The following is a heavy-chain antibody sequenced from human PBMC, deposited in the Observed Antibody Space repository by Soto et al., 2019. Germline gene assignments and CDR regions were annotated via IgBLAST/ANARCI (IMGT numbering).Heavy chain of an antibody. J-gene: IGHJ5*02. Sequence: QVQLQQSGPALVKPSQTLSLTCAISGDSVSSNDAVWNWIRQSPSRGLEWLGRTYYRVIWQTEYAVAVKGRMTINPDASKNPFSLQLNSVTPEDTAMSYCARLVGNSWLDHWGQGTLVTVSA. CDR2: TYYRVIWQT. CDR1: GDSVSSNDAV. V-gene: IGHV6-1*01. D-gene: IGHD6-6*01. CDR3: ARLVGNSWLDH.